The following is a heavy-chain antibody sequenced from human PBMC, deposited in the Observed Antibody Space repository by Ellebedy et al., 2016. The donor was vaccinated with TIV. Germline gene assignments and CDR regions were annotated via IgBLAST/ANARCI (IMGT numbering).Heavy chain of an antibody. CDR1: GGSMTRSSYY. J-gene: IGHJ3*02. CDR3: GRGGYGGYDSVDAFDI. CDR2: IYYSGTT. D-gene: IGHD5-12*01. V-gene: IGHV4-39*07. Sequence: GSLRLSCSVSGGSMTRSSYYWAWIRQSPGKGLEWIGSIYYSGTTYYNPSLKSRVTMSVDKSKNQLSLKLSSVSAADTAVYYCGRGGYGGYDSVDAFDIWGQGTMVTVSS.